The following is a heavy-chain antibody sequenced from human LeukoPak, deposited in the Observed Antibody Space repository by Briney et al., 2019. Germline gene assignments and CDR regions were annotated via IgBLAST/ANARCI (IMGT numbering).Heavy chain of an antibody. Sequence: SQTLSLTCTVSGGSISSGDYYWSWIRQPPGKGLECIGYIYYSGSTYYNPSLKSRVTISVDTSKNQFSLKLSSVTAADTAVYYCARAIMVRGVPFAFDIWGQGTMVTVSS. CDR2: IYYSGST. J-gene: IGHJ3*02. D-gene: IGHD3-10*01. CDR3: ARAIMVRGVPFAFDI. CDR1: GGSISSGDYY. V-gene: IGHV4-30-4*01.